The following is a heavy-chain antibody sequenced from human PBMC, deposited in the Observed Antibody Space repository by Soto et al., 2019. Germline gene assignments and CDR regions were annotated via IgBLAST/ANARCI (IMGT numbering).Heavy chain of an antibody. V-gene: IGHV4-31*03. J-gene: IGHJ6*02. CDR3: ARDRPHYYGMDV. Sequence: PSETLSLTCTFSGCSISSGGYYWSWIRQHPGKGLEWIGYIYYSGSTYYNPSLKSRVTISVDTSKNQFSLKLSSVTAADTAVYYCARDRPHYYGMDVWGQGTTVTVSS. CDR2: IYYSGST. CDR1: GCSISSGGYY.